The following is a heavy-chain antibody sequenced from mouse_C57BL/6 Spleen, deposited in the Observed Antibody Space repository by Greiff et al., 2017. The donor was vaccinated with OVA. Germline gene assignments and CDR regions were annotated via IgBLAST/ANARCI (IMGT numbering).Heavy chain of an antibody. CDR3: TRGNAMDY. CDR2: IYPGSGST. Sequence: QVHVKQSGAELVKPGASVKMSCKASGYTFTSYWITWVKQRPGQGLEWIGDIYPGSGSTNYNEKFKSKATLTVDTSSSTAYMQLSSLTSEDSAVYYCTRGNAMDYWGKGTSVTVSS. CDR1: GYTFTSYW. J-gene: IGHJ4*01. V-gene: IGHV1-55*01.